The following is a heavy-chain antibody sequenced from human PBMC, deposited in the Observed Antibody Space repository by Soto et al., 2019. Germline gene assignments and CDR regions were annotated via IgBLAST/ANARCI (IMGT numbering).Heavy chain of an antibody. Sequence: GGSVKVSCKGSGGTFSSYNISWVRQAPGPGFEWMGRIIPILGIANYAQKFQGRVTITADKSTSTAYMELGSLRSEDTAVYYCARDLGRHSGYVAAFDIWGQGTMVTVSS. CDR3: ARDLGRHSGYVAAFDI. D-gene: IGHD5-12*01. CDR2: IIPILGIA. V-gene: IGHV1-69*04. J-gene: IGHJ3*02. CDR1: GGTFSSYN.